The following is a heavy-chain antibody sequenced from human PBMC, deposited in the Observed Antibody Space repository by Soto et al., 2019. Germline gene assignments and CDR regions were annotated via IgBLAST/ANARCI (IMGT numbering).Heavy chain of an antibody. Sequence: SETLSLTCTVSGGSISSYYWSWIRQPPGKGLEWIGYIYYSGSTNYNPSLKSRVTISVDTSKNQFSLKLSSVTAADTAVYYCARHWAAIAAAGADAFDIWGQGTMVTVSS. J-gene: IGHJ3*02. CDR2: IYYSGST. V-gene: IGHV4-59*08. CDR1: GGSISSYY. D-gene: IGHD6-13*01. CDR3: ARHWAAIAAAGADAFDI.